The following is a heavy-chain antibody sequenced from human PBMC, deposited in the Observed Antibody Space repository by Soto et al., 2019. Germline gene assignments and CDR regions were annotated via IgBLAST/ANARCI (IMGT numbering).Heavy chain of an antibody. V-gene: IGHV4-39*01. D-gene: IGHD3-3*01. J-gene: IGHJ6*03. Sequence: PTGKELERIGCIYYSGSTYYNPSLKSRVTISVDTSKNQFSLMLSSVTAADTAVYYCARSCITIFEVVGGYYYYMEVLRKRT. CDR3: ARSCITIFEVVGGYYYYMEV. CDR2: IYYSGST.